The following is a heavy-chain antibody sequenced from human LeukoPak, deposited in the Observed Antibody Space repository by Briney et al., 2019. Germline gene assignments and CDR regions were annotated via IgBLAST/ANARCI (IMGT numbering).Heavy chain of an antibody. CDR2: FDPEDGET. Sequence: ASVKVSCKVSGYTLTELSMHWVRQAPGKGLEWMGGFDPEDGETIYAQKFQGRVTMTEDTSTDTAYMELSGLRSEDTAVYYCATSGSPRDSSGYNNWFDPWGQGTLVTVSS. V-gene: IGHV1-24*01. D-gene: IGHD3-22*01. J-gene: IGHJ5*02. CDR3: ATSGSPRDSSGYNNWFDP. CDR1: GYTLTELS.